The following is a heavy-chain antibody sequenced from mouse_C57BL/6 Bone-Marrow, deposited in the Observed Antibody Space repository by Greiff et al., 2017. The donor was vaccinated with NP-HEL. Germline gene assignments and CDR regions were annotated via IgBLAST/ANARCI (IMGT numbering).Heavy chain of an antibody. CDR3: ARPDYYGSSYGFAY. CDR2: INPNYGTT. D-gene: IGHD1-1*01. J-gene: IGHJ3*01. V-gene: IGHV1-39*01. CDR1: GYSFTDYN. Sequence: EVQLQQSGPELVKPGASVKISCKASGYSFTDYNMNWVKQSNGKSLEWIGVINPNYGTTSYNQQFKGKATLTVDQSSSTAYMQLNSLTSEDSAGDYWARPDYYGSSYGFAYWGQGTLGTVSA.